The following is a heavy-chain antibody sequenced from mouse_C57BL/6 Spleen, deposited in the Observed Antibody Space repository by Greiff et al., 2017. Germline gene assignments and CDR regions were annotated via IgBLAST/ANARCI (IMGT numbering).Heavy chain of an antibody. CDR3: ARVHYYGSSYGYFDV. V-gene: IGHV1-69*01. D-gene: IGHD1-1*01. J-gene: IGHJ1*03. Sequence: QVQLQQPGAELVMPGASVKLSCKASGYTFTSYWMHWVKQRPGQGLEWIGEIDPSDSYTNYNQKFKGKSTLTVDKSSSTAYMQLSSLTSEDAAVYDCARVHYYGSSYGYFDVWGTGTTVTVAS. CDR2: IDPSDSYT. CDR1: GYTFTSYW.